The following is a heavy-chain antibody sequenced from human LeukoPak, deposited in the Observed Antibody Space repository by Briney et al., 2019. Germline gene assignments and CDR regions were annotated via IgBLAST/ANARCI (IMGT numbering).Heavy chain of an antibody. CDR1: GFTFSSYA. V-gene: IGHV3-66*01. D-gene: IGHD2-21*01. CDR2: IYSGGST. Sequence: GGSLRLSCAASGFTFSSYAMSWVRQAPGKGLEWVSVIYSGGSTYYADSVKGRFTISRDNSKNTLYLQMNSLRAEDTAVYYCAREVRGRYYMDVWGKGTTVTISS. CDR3: AREVRGRYYMDV. J-gene: IGHJ6*03.